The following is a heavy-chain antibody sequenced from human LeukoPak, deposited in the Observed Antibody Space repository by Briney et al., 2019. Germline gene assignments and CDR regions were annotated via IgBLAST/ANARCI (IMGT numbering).Heavy chain of an antibody. V-gene: IGHV4-4*07. Sequence: SETLSLTCTVSGGSISSYYWSWIRQPAGKGLEWIGRIYTGGSTNYNPSLKSRVTMSVDTSKNQFSLKLSSVTAADTAVYYCARDRTAELRYFDWLSESYFDYWGQGTLVTVSS. D-gene: IGHD3-9*01. CDR3: ARDRTAELRYFDWLSESYFDY. J-gene: IGHJ4*02. CDR1: GGSISSYY. CDR2: IYTGGST.